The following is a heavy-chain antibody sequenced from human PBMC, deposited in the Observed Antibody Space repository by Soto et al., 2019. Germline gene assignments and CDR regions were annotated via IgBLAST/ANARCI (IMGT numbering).Heavy chain of an antibody. Sequence: GGSLRLSYAASGFTFSSYAMHWVLQAPGKGLEWVAVISYDGSNKYYADSVKGRFTISRDNSKNTLYLQMNSLRAEDTAVYYCAKEGGYCSGGSCYSRTYYYYGMDVWGQGTTVTVSS. CDR3: AKEGGYCSGGSCYSRTYYYYGMDV. V-gene: IGHV3-30*18. CDR2: ISYDGSNK. CDR1: GFTFSSYA. D-gene: IGHD2-15*01. J-gene: IGHJ6*02.